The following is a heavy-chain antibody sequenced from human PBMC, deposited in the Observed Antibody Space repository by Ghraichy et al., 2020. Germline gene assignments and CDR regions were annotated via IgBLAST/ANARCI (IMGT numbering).Heavy chain of an antibody. V-gene: IGHV3-7*03. J-gene: IGHJ3*02. Sequence: GGSLRLSCAASGLIFSNYWMTWVRQAPGKGLEWVANINQDGREKYYVASVKGRFTISRDNAKNSLYLQMNGLRAEDTAVYYCSSWDTFDIWGHGTMVAVS. D-gene: IGHD3-10*01. CDR2: INQDGREK. CDR1: GLIFSNYW. CDR3: SSWDTFDI.